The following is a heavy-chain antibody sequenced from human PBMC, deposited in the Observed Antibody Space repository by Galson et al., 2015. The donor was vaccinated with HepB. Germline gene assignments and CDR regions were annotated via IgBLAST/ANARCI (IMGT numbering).Heavy chain of an antibody. D-gene: IGHD6-13*01. CDR1: GFTFTRSA. J-gene: IGHJ4*02. V-gene: IGHV1-58*01. Sequence: SVKVSCKASGFTFTRSAVQWVRQARGQRLEWIGWIVVGSGNTNYAQKFQERVTITRDMSTSTAYMELSSLRSEDTAVYYCACLPAYSSSWFDYWGQGTLVTVSS. CDR3: ACLPAYSSSWFDY. CDR2: IVVGSGNT.